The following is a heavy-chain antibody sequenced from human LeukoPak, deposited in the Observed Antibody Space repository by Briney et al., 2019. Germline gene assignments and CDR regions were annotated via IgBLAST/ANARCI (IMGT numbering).Heavy chain of an antibody. J-gene: IGHJ5*02. Sequence: GGSLRLSCAASGFTFSDYYMSWIRQAPGKGLEWVSYISSSGSTIYYADSVKGRFTISRDNAKNSLYLQMNSLRAEDTAVYYCAKDSGPGYSSREGENWFDPWGQGTLVTVSS. D-gene: IGHD6-19*01. CDR1: GFTFSDYY. CDR3: AKDSGPGYSSREGENWFDP. CDR2: ISSSGSTI. V-gene: IGHV3-11*01.